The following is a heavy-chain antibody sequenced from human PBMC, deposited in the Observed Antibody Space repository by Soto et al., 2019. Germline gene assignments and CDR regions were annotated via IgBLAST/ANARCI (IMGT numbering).Heavy chain of an antibody. J-gene: IGHJ6*02. CDR1: GFTFSNAW. D-gene: IGHD2-2*02. CDR2: IKSKTDGGTT. Sequence: EVQLVESGGGLVKPGGSLRLSCAASGFTFSNAWMSWVRQAPGKGLEWVGRIKSKTDGGTTDYAAPVKGRFTISRDDSINTLYLQMNSLKTDDTAVYYCTSRNIVVVPAAIYDYYGMDVWGQGTTVTVSS. CDR3: TSRNIVVVPAAIYDYYGMDV. V-gene: IGHV3-15*01.